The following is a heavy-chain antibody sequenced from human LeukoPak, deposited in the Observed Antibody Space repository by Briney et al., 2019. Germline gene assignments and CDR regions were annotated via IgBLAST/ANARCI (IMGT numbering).Heavy chain of an antibody. Sequence: PGGSLRLSCAASGFTFSSYWMHWVRQAPGKGLVWVSRISSDGSDTNYADSVKGRFTISRDNAKNSLYLQMNSLRAEDTAVYYCARVPFYDFWSGSNFDYWGQGTLVTVSS. D-gene: IGHD3-3*01. CDR1: GFTFSSYW. CDR3: ARVPFYDFWSGSNFDY. CDR2: ISSDGSDT. V-gene: IGHV3-74*01. J-gene: IGHJ4*02.